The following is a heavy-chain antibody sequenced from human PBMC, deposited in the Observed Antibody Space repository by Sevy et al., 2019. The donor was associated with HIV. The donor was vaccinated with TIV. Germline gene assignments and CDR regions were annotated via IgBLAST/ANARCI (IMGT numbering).Heavy chain of an antibody. Sequence: SETLSLTCTVSGYSINRNTYWGWIRQPPGKGLEWLGSVHHGGSTYYNPSLKSRVTISTDTSQNQFSLKLNSVTAADAAVYFCARDSSNYYDSGSHYKTNVAGSAWFDPWGQGTLVTVSS. CDR2: VHHGGST. CDR3: ARDSSNYYDSGSHYKTNVAGSAWFDP. D-gene: IGHD3-10*01. CDR1: GYSINRNTY. V-gene: IGHV4-38-2*02. J-gene: IGHJ5*02.